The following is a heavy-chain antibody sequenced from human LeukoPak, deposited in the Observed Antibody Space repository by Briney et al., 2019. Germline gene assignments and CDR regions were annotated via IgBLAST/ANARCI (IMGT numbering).Heavy chain of an antibody. V-gene: IGHV1-69*04. J-gene: IGHJ4*02. Sequence: AASVKVSCKASGGTFSSYAISWVRQAPGQGLEWMGRIIPILGIANYAQKFQGRVTITADKSTSTAYMELSSLRSEDTAVYYCARDLAHYDILTGSGEDFDYWGQGTLVTVSS. CDR3: ARDLAHYDILTGSGEDFDY. CDR1: GGTFSSYA. D-gene: IGHD3-9*01. CDR2: IIPILGIA.